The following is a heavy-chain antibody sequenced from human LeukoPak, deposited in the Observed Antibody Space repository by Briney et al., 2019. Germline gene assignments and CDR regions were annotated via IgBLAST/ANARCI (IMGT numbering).Heavy chain of an antibody. CDR3: TRDQGGWGYYGSGSYYQS. J-gene: IGHJ5*02. CDR1: GFTFGDYA. D-gene: IGHD3-10*01. CDR2: IRSKAYGGTT. V-gene: IGHV3-49*04. Sequence: GGSLRLSCTASGFTFGDYAMSWVRQAPGKGLEWVGFIRSKAYGGTTEYAASVKGRFTISRDDSKSIAYLQMNSLKTEDTAVYYCTRDQGGWGYYGSGSYYQSWGQGTLVTVSS.